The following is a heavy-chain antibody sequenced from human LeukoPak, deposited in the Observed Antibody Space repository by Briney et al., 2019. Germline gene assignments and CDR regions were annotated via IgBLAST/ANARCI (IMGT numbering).Heavy chain of an antibody. J-gene: IGHJ4*02. CDR1: GFTFSNYW. V-gene: IGHV3-74*03. CDR2: VNSDGSSA. Sequence: PGGSLRLSCVASGFTFSNYWMHWVRQAPGKGLVWVSRVNSDGSSATYADSVKGRFTIARDNAKNTVYLQMNSLRAEDTAVYYCAKGDTSRGQGTLVTVSS. D-gene: IGHD2-21*02. CDR3: AKGDTS.